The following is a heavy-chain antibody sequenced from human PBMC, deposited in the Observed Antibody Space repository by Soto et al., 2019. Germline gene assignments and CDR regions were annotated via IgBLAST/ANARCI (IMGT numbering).Heavy chain of an antibody. J-gene: IGHJ6*02. CDR3: ARGAFWGYYYYGMDV. CDR2: IKQDGSEK. V-gene: IGHV3-7*01. D-gene: IGHD3-16*01. Sequence: GGSLRLSCAASGFTFSSYWMSWVRQAPEKGLEWVANIKQDGSEKYYVDSVKGRFTISRDNAKNSLYLQMNSLRAEDTAVYYCARGAFWGYYYYGMDVWGQGTTVTVSS. CDR1: GFTFSSYW.